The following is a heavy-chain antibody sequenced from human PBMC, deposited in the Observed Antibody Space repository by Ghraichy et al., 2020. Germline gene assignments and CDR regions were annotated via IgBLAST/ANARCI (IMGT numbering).Heavy chain of an antibody. Sequence: GESLRLSCAASGFTFSSYAMNWVRQAPGKGLEWVASIRGSGDATYYADAVKGRFTISRDNSKSTLYMRMNSLRAEDAAVYYCVTDPCRSGGCNSGNFDNWGQGTLVTVSS. V-gene: IGHV3-23*01. D-gene: IGHD2-21*02. CDR1: GFTFSSYA. CDR3: VTDPCRSGGCNSGNFDN. CDR2: IRGSGDAT. J-gene: IGHJ4*02.